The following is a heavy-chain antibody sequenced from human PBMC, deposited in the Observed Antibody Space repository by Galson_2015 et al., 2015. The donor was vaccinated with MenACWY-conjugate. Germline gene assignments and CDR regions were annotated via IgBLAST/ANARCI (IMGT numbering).Heavy chain of an antibody. D-gene: IGHD6-19*01. Sequence: SLRLSCAASGFIFNTYWMHWVRQAPGKGLVWISYISSDGSTKYYADSVKGRFTISRDNAKNSLYLQMNSLRDEDTAVYYCAKDGGVAVAGRFDPWGQGTLVTVAS. CDR2: ISSDGSTK. J-gene: IGHJ5*02. CDR3: AKDGGVAVAGRFDP. V-gene: IGHV3-48*02. CDR1: GFIFNTYW.